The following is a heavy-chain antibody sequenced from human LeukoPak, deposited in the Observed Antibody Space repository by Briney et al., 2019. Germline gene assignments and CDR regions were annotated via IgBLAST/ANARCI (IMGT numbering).Heavy chain of an antibody. J-gene: IGHJ5*02. V-gene: IGHV3-30-3*01. CDR3: AKAMDAIVVVTVIQA. Sequence: GGSLRLSCAASGFTFSSYAMHWVRQAPGKGLEWVAVISYDGSNKYYADSVKGRFTISRDNSKNTLYLQMNSLRAEDTAVYYCAKAMDAIVVVTVIQAWGQGTLVTVSS. CDR2: ISYDGSNK. D-gene: IGHD2-21*02. CDR1: GFTFSSYA.